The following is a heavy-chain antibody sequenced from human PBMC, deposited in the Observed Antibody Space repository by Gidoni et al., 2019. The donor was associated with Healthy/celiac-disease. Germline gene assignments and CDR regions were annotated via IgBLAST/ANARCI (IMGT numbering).Heavy chain of an antibody. CDR2: ISGSGGST. Sequence: EVQLLESGGGLVQPGGSLILSCAASGFTFSSYAMSWFRQAPGKGLEWVSAISGSGGSTYYADSVKGRFTISRDNSKNTLYLQMNSLRAEDTAVYYCANGWFGELFSAFDIWGQGTMVTVSS. J-gene: IGHJ3*02. CDR3: ANGWFGELFSAFDI. D-gene: IGHD3-10*01. V-gene: IGHV3-23*01. CDR1: GFTFSSYA.